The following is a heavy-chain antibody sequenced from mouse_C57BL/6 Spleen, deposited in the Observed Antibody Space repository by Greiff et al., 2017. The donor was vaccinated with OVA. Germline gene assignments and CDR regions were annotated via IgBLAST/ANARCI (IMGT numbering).Heavy chain of an antibody. D-gene: IGHD1-1*01. V-gene: IGHV1-64*01. CDR3: ARRNITTYAMDY. CDR2: IHPNSGST. Sequence: VQLQQPGAELVKPGASVKLSCKASGYTFTSYWMHWVKQRPGQGLEWIGMIHPNSGSTNYNEKFKSKATLTVDKSSSTAYMQLSSLTSEDSAVYYCARRNITTYAMDYWGQGTSVTVSS. CDR1: GYTFTSYW. J-gene: IGHJ4*01.